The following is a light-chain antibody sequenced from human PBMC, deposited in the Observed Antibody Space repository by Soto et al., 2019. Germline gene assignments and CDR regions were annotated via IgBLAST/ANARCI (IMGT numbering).Light chain of an antibody. CDR1: SSDVGGYNY. Sequence: QSVLTQPASVSGSPGQSITISCTGTSSDVGGYNYVSWYQQHPGKAPKLMIYDVSNRPSGVSNRFSGSKSGNTASLTISGLQAEDEADYYCSSYTISSTGVFGTGTKLTVL. J-gene: IGLJ1*01. V-gene: IGLV2-14*01. CDR3: SSYTISSTGV. CDR2: DVS.